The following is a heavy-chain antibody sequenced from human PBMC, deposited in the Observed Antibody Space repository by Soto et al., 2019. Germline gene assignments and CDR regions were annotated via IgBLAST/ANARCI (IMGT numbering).Heavy chain of an antibody. CDR1: GGSLSGYY. CDR3: ARRVTMQYYFDF. D-gene: IGHD3-10*01. Sequence: QVQLQQWGAGLVKPSETLSRTCAVYGGSLSGYYWSWIRQPPGRGLEWIGEINHSGSTNYNPSLKRRVTISRDTSKNQFSLKLISVTAADTAVYFCARRVTMQYYFDFWGQGTLVPVSS. V-gene: IGHV4-34*02. CDR2: INHSGST. J-gene: IGHJ4*02.